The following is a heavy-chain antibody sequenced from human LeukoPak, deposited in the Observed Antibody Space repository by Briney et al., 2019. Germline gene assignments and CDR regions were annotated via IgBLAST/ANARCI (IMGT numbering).Heavy chain of an antibody. V-gene: IGHV3-74*01. CDR1: GFTLSSYW. D-gene: IGHD6-19*01. Sequence: GGSLRLSCAASGFTLSSYWMHWVRQAPGEGLVWVSRINSDGSSTNYADSVKGRFTISRDNAKNTLYLQMNSLRAEDTAVYYCARGSSGWYYFDYWGQGTLVTVSS. CDR3: ARGSSGWYYFDY. CDR2: INSDGSST. J-gene: IGHJ4*02.